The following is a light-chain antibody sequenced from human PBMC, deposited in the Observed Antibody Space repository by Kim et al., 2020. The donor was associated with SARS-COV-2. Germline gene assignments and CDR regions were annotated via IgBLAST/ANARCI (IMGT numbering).Light chain of an antibody. J-gene: IGKJ1*01. CDR2: AAS. CDR3: QQYYSYPGGT. CDR1: QGISIY. Sequence: AIRITQSPSSLSASTGDRVTITCRASQGISIYLAWYQQKPGKAPKLLIYAASTLQSGFPSRFSGSGSGTDFTLTISCLQSEDFATYYCQQYYSYPGGTFGQGTKVDIK. V-gene: IGKV1-8*01.